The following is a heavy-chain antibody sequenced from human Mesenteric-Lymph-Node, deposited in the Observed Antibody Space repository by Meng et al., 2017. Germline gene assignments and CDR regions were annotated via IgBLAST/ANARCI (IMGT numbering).Heavy chain of an antibody. CDR2: VSDDGVDK. V-gene: IGHV3-30*18. CDR1: GFTFSRYS. D-gene: IGHD6-19*01. J-gene: IGHJ4*02. CDR3: AKGASYSSGPYYFDY. Sequence: QVQLMESGGGVVQPGRSLRLSCAASGFTFSRYSMHWVRQAPGKGLERVAVVSDDGVDKLYTDSVKGRFTISRDNSKNTLYLQMNSLRIEDTAVFHCAKGASYSSGPYYFDYCGQGTLVTVSS.